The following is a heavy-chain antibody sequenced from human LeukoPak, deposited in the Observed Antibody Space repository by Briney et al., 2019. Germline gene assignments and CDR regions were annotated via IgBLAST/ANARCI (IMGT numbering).Heavy chain of an antibody. CDR1: GGSFSGYY. D-gene: IGHD3-10*01. J-gene: IGHJ4*02. Sequence: PPETLSLTCAVYGGSFSGYYWNWIRQPPGKGLEWIGEINHSGSTNYNPSLKSRVTISVDTSKNQFSLKLSSVTAADTAVYYCARGGATMVRGVHGYWGQGTLVTVSS. CDR3: ARGGATMVRGVHGY. V-gene: IGHV4-34*01. CDR2: INHSGST.